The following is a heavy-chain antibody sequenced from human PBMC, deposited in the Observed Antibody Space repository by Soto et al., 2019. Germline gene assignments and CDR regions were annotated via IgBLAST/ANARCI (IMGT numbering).Heavy chain of an antibody. CDR2: IKQDGSEK. V-gene: IGHV3-7*03. CDR1: GFTFSSYW. CDR3: ARDLSRYYYDSSGYYSHFDY. J-gene: IGHJ4*02. D-gene: IGHD3-22*01. Sequence: GGSLRLSCAASGFTFSSYWMSWVRQAPGKGLEWVANIKQDGSEKYYVDSVKGRFTISRDNAKNSLYLQMNSLRAEDTAVYYCARDLSRYYYDSSGYYSHFDYWGQGTLVTVSS.